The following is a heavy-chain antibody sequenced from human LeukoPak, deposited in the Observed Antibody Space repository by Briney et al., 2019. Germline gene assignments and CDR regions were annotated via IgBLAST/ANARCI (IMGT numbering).Heavy chain of an antibody. CDR3: AKDGRCSSSWYDY. CDR1: GFTFSSYG. D-gene: IGHD6-13*01. CDR2: ISGSGGST. Sequence: GGSLRLSCAASGFTFSSYGMSWVRQAPGKGLEWVSAISGSGGSTYYADSVKGRFTISRDNSKNTLYLQMNSLRAEDTAVYYCAKDGRCSSSWYDYWGQGTLVTVSS. V-gene: IGHV3-23*01. J-gene: IGHJ4*02.